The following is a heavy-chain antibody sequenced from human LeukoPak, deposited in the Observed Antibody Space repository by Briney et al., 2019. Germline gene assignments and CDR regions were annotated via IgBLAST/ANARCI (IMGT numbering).Heavy chain of an antibody. V-gene: IGHV4-59*01. D-gene: IGHD4-23*01. Sequence: SETLSLTCTVSGGSISSYYWSWIRQPPGKGLEWIGYIYYSGSTNYNPSVKSRVAMSVDTSKKQFSLKLSSLTAADTAVYYCARGGTAVIAPYAFDIWGQGTMVTVSS. CDR2: IYYSGST. CDR1: GGSISSYY. CDR3: ARGGTAVIAPYAFDI. J-gene: IGHJ3*02.